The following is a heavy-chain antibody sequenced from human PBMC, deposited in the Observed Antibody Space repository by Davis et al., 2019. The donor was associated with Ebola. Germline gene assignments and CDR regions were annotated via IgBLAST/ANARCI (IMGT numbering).Heavy chain of an antibody. Sequence: PGGSLRPSCAASGFTFSSYAMSWVRQATGKGLEWVSYISSSSSTIYYADSVKGRFTISRDNAKNSLYLQMNSLRDEDTAVYYCARGQGYGDYTTDYWGQGTLVTVSS. D-gene: IGHD4-17*01. CDR3: ARGQGYGDYTTDY. CDR1: GFTFSSYA. CDR2: ISSSSSTI. V-gene: IGHV3-48*02. J-gene: IGHJ4*02.